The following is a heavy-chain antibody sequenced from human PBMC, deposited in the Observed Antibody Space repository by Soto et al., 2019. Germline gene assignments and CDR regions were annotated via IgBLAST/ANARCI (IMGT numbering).Heavy chain of an antibody. J-gene: IGHJ5*02. D-gene: IGHD3-10*01. Sequence: GASVKVSCKASGYTFTSYDINWVRQATGQGLEWMGWMNPNSGNTGYAQKFQGRVTTTRNTSISTAYMELSSLRSEDTAVYYCARLYHYGSGSYYNWFDPWGQGTLVTVSS. V-gene: IGHV1-8*01. CDR1: GYTFTSYD. CDR2: MNPNSGNT. CDR3: ARLYHYGSGSYYNWFDP.